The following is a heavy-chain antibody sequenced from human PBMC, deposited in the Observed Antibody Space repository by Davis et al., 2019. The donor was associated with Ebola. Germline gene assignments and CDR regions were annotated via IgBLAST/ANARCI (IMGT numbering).Heavy chain of an antibody. Sequence: ASVKVSCKASGYTFTGYYIHWVRQAPGQGLEWMGWISAYNGNTNYAQKLQGRVTMTTDTSTSTAYMELRSLRSDDTAVYYCARPAAIRSRGVATTHLDYWGQGTLVTVSS. CDR1: GYTFTGYY. CDR2: ISAYNGNT. J-gene: IGHJ4*02. D-gene: IGHD5-12*01. CDR3: ARPAAIRSRGVATTHLDY. V-gene: IGHV1-18*04.